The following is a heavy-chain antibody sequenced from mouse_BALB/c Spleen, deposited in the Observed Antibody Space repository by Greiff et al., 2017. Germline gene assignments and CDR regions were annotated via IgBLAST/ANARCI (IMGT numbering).Heavy chain of an antibody. D-gene: IGHD2-1*01. CDR2: ISSGGSYT. J-gene: IGHJ3*01. V-gene: IGHV5-9-4*01. Sequence: EVQRVESGGGLVKPGGSLKLSCAASGFTFSSYAMSWVRQSPEKRLEWVAEISSGGSYTYYPDTVTGRFTISRDNAKNTLYLEMSSLRSEDTAMYYCAKTYGNYVGFAYWGQGTLVTVSA. CDR3: AKTYGNYVGFAY. CDR1: GFTFSSYA.